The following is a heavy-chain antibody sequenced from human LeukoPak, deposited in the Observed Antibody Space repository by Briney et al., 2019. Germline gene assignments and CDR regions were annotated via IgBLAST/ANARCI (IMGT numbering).Heavy chain of an antibody. CDR3: ANDYGDHRTPYY. CDR1: GFTFSSYG. Sequence: GRSLRLSCAASGFTFSSYGMHWARQAPDKGLEWVAVISYDGSNKYYADSVKGRFTISRDSSKNTLYLQMNSLRAEDTAVYYCANDYGDHRTPYYWGQGTLVTVSS. J-gene: IGHJ4*02. CDR2: ISYDGSNK. D-gene: IGHD4-17*01. V-gene: IGHV3-30*18.